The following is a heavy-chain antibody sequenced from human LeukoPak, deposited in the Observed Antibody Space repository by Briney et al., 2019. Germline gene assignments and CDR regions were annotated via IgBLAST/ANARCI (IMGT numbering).Heavy chain of an antibody. CDR3: ARGGYSYGRTPDYYYYYMDV. D-gene: IGHD5-18*01. CDR1: GGTFSSYA. CDR2: IIPIFGTA. V-gene: IGHV1-69*13. Sequence: SVKVSCKASGGTFSSYAISWVRQAPGQGLEWMGGIIPIFGTANYAQKFQGRVTITADESTSTAYMELSSLRSEDTAVYYCARGGYSYGRTPDYYYYYMDVWGKGTTVTVSS. J-gene: IGHJ6*03.